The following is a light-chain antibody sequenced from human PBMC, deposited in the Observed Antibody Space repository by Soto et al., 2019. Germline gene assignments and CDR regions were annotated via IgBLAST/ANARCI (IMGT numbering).Light chain of an antibody. J-gene: IGLJ1*01. CDR3: CSYMTSSSLNFV. V-gene: IGLV2-14*01. CDR2: DVS. Sequence: SVVTQPASVSGSPGQSITISCTGTSSDIGGYDYVSWYQQHPGKAPRLLIYDVSNRPSGISNRFSGSKSGNTASLAISGLQAEDQADYYCCSYMTSSSLNFVFGSGTKATVL. CDR1: SSDIGGYDY.